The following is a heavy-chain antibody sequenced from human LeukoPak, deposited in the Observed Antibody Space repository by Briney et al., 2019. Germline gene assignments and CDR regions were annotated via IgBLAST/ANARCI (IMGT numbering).Heavy chain of an antibody. CDR1: GFSFSSYA. J-gene: IGHJ3*02. CDR3: ARSGRGGAFDI. Sequence: PGGSLRLSCAASGFSFSSYAMSWVRQAPGKGLEWVSAISESGGNTYYADSVKGRFTISRDNSKNTLDLQMNSLRAEDTAVYYCARSGRGGAFDIWGQGTMVTVSS. V-gene: IGHV3-23*01. D-gene: IGHD1-26*01. CDR2: ISESGGNT.